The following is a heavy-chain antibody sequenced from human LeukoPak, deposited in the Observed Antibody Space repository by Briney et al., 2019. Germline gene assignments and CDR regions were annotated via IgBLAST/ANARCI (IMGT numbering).Heavy chain of an antibody. V-gene: IGHV3-21*01. CDR1: GFTLSNYD. J-gene: IGHJ5*02. CDR3: ARADCSSSTCYLRCSSFDP. Sequence: PGGSLRLSCAASGFTLSNYDMNWVRQAPGKGLEWVSSISTSSRYIYYKDSVRGRFTISRDDAKNSLYLEMNSLRAEDTAVYYCARADCSSSTCYLRCSSFDPWGQGTLVTVSS. CDR2: ISTSSRYI. D-gene: IGHD2-2*01.